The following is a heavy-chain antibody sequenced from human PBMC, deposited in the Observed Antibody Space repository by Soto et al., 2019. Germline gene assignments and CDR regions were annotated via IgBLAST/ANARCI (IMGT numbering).Heavy chain of an antibody. V-gene: IGHV4-30-4*01. CDR2: IYYSGST. CDR1: GGSISSGDYY. CDR3: ARVYYDYVWGSYRSYYFDY. Sequence: SETLSLTCTFSGGSISSGDYYWSWIRQPPGKGLEWIGYIYYSGSTYYNPSLKSRVTISVDTSKNQFSLKLSSVTAADTAVYYCARVYYDYVWGSYRSYYFDYWGQGTLVTVS. D-gene: IGHD3-16*02. J-gene: IGHJ4*02.